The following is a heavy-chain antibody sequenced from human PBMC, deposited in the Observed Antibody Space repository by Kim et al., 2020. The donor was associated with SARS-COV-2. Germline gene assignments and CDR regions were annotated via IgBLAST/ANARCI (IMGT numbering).Heavy chain of an antibody. J-gene: IGHJ4*02. D-gene: IGHD6-19*01. Sequence: SETLSLTCTVTGGCISTYYWSWIRQPPGKGLEWLGYTYYSGTTNYNPSLKSRVTIPLDTSKNQFSLKLSPATAADTALYYCASQGYSSAWSHFAFWRQGT. CDR3: ASQGYSSAWSHFAF. CDR1: GGCISTYY. CDR2: TYYSGTT. V-gene: IGHV4-59*08.